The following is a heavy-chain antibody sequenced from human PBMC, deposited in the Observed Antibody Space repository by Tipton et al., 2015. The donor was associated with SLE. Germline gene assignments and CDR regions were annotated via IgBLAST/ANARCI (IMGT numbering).Heavy chain of an antibody. Sequence: QLVQSGAEVKKPGASVKVSCKASGYTFTSYAISWVRQAPGQGLEWMGWISPYNHNTDYAQKFQGRVTMTTDTSTSATYLELRGLRSDDTAVYYCAREWSSSSYYYYYMDVWGKGTTVTVSS. J-gene: IGHJ6*03. V-gene: IGHV1-18*01. CDR2: ISPYNHNT. CDR3: AREWSSSSYYYYYMDV. CDR1: GYTFTSYA. D-gene: IGHD6-6*01.